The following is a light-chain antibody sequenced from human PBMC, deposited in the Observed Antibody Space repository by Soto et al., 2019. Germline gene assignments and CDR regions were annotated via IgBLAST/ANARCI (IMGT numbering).Light chain of an antibody. CDR1: QSLVHSDGQTY. CDR2: EVS. Sequence: DIVMTQSPLSLPVTPGEPASISCRRSQSLVHSDGQTYLYWYLQKPGQPPQLXIYEVSNRLSGVPDRFSGSGAGTDFTRKISRVEAEDVGVDYCMQSIQLTITFGQGTRLEI. J-gene: IGKJ5*01. CDR3: MQSIQLTIT. V-gene: IGKV2D-29*01.